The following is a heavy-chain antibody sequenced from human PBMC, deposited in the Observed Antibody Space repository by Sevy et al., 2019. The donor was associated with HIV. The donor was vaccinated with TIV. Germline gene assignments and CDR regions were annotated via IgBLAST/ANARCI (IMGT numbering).Heavy chain of an antibody. V-gene: IGHV6-1*01. D-gene: IGHD6-19*01. J-gene: IGHJ2*01. CDR2: TYYRSKWYN. Sequence: KQSQTLSLTCAISGDSVSSNSAAWNWIRQSPSRGLEWLGRTYYRSKWYNDYAVSVKSRITINPDTSKNQFSLQLNSVTPEDTAVYYCARAVQQWLVEGWYFDLWGRGTLVTVSS. CDR3: ARAVQQWLVEGWYFDL. CDR1: GDSVSSNSAA.